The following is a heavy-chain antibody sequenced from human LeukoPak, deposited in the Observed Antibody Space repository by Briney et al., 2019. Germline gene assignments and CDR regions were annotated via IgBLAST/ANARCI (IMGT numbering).Heavy chain of an antibody. J-gene: IGHJ4*02. D-gene: IGHD1-26*01. V-gene: IGHV3-7*01. CDR3: ARENIVGSTWGDIDY. CDR2: INEDGSKK. Sequence: GGSLRLSCAASGLTLSSYWMSWVRQAPGMGLEWVANINEDGSKKFYVDSVKGRFTISRDNAKNSLYLQMNSLRAEDTALYYCARENIVGSTWGDIDYWGQETLVTVSS. CDR1: GLTLSSYW.